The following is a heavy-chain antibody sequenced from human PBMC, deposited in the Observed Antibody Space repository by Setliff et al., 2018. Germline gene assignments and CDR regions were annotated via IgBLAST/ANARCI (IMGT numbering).Heavy chain of an antibody. Sequence: VASVKVSCKASGYTFTNYAISWVRQAPGQGLEWMGWTSGYKNNPNYLQRMQGRFTMTTDTSTSTAYMELRSLRSDDTAVYYCARVALPAAIVRFDSWGQGTLVTVSS. J-gene: IGHJ4*02. D-gene: IGHD2-2*01. V-gene: IGHV1-18*01. CDR1: GYTFTNYA. CDR3: ARVALPAAIVRFDS. CDR2: TSGYKNNP.